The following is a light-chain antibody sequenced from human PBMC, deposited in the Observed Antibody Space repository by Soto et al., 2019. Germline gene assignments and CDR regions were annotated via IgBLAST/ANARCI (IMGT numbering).Light chain of an antibody. J-gene: IGLJ3*02. CDR1: SSDVGGYNY. CDR2: DVN. V-gene: IGLV2-11*01. CDR3: CSYAGSYTWG. Sequence: QSALTQPRSVSGSPGQSVTISCTGTSSDVGGYNYVSWYQQYPGKAPKLMIYDVNKWPSGVPDRFSGSKSGTTASLTISGLQAEDEADYYCCSYAGSYTWGFGGGTKLTVL.